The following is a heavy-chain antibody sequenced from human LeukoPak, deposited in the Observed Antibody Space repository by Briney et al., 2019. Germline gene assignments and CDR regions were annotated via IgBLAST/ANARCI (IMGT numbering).Heavy chain of an antibody. V-gene: IGHV4-34*01. CDR2: INHSGST. D-gene: IGHD6-19*01. J-gene: IGHJ5*01. CDR1: GGSFSGYY. CDR3: ATPSSGLWYGS. Sequence: PSETLSLTCAVYGGSFSGYYWSWIRQPPGKGLEWIGEINHSGSTNYNPSLKSRVTISVDTSKNQFSLKLSSVTAADTAVYYCATPSSGLWYGSWGQGTLVTVSS.